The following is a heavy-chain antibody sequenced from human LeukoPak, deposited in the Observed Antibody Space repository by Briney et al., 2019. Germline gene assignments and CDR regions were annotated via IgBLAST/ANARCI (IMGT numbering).Heavy chain of an antibody. Sequence: PVKVSCKASGGTFSSYAISWVRQAPGQGLEWMGRIIPILGIANYAQKFQGRVTITADKSTSTAYMELSSLRSEDTAVYYCARKDGMDVWGQGTTVTVSS. J-gene: IGHJ6*02. CDR3: ARKDGMDV. CDR2: IIPILGIA. CDR1: GGTFSSYA. V-gene: IGHV1-69*04.